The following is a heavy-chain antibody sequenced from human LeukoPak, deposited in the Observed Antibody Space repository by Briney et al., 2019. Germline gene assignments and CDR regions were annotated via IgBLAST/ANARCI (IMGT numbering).Heavy chain of an antibody. CDR2: IRGSGGST. D-gene: IGHD6-19*01. CDR3: AKCTDIAVAGIPHY. Sequence: GGSLRLSCAASGFTFSSYAMSWVRQAAGKGLEWVSAIRGSGGSTYYADSVKGRFTISRDNSKNTLYLQMNSLRAEDTAVYYCAKCTDIAVAGIPHYWGQGTLVTVSS. CDR1: GFTFSSYA. V-gene: IGHV3-23*01. J-gene: IGHJ4*02.